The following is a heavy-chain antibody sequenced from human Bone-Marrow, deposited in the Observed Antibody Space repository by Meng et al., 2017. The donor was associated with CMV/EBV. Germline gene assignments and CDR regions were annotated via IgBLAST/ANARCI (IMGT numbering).Heavy chain of an antibody. CDR2: IIPILGIA. J-gene: IGHJ6*01. Sequence: SVKVSCKASGGTFSSYTISWVRQAPGQGLEWMGRIIPILGIANYAQKFQGRVTITADKSTSTAYMELSSLRSEDTAVYYCARGAYGYSSGWNDSPYGMDVWGQGTTVTGSS. CDR1: GGTFSSYT. D-gene: IGHD6-19*01. CDR3: ARGAYGYSSGWNDSPYGMDV. V-gene: IGHV1-69*02.